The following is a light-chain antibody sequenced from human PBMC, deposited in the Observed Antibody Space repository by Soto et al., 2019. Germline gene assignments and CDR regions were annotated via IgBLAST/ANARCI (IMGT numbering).Light chain of an antibody. Sequence: QSVLTQPASVSASPGQSITISSTGTSSDVGGYNYVSWYQQHPGKAPKLLIYDVSNRPSGVSDRFSGSKSGDTASLTISGLQAEDEADYYCSSYTSSNTFVFGTGTKVTVL. V-gene: IGLV2-14*01. CDR2: DVS. CDR3: SSYTSSNTFV. J-gene: IGLJ1*01. CDR1: SSDVGGYNY.